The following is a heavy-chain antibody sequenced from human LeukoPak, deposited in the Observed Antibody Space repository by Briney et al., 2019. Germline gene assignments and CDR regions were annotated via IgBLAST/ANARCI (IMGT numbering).Heavy chain of an antibody. CDR3: ASRSSVTTRAPFDP. J-gene: IGHJ5*02. D-gene: IGHD6-19*01. V-gene: IGHV1-2*02. CDR2: INPNSGGT. Sequence: ASVTVSCNASGSTFTGYYMHCVRQAPGQRLEGMGWINPNSGGTNYAQKFQGRVTMTRDTSISTAYMELSRLRSDDTAVYYCASRSSVTTRAPFDPWGQGTLVTVSS. CDR1: GSTFTGYY.